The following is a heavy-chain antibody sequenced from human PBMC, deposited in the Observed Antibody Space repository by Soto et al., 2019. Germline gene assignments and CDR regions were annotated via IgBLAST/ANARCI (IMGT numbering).Heavy chain of an antibody. D-gene: IGHD6-6*01. Sequence: SETLSLTCTVSGGSISSSSYYWGWIRQPPGKGLEWIGSIYYSGSTYYNPSLKSRVTISVDTSKNQFSLKLSSVTAADAAVYYCARHALTIAARPYYYYYGMDVWGQGTTVTVSS. V-gene: IGHV4-39*01. CDR3: ARHALTIAARPYYYYYGMDV. J-gene: IGHJ6*02. CDR1: GGSISSSSYY. CDR2: IYYSGST.